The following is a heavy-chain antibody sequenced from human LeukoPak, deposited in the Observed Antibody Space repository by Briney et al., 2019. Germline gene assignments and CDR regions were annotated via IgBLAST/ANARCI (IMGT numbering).Heavy chain of an antibody. D-gene: IGHD1-1*01. CDR2: ISKSGSDS. CDR3: ARVGATGTADY. V-gene: IGHV3-11*06. CDR1: GFTFSDYY. Sequence: GGSLRLSCAAFGFTFSDYYMSWIRQAPGKGLEWVSYISKSGSDSNFADSVKGRFTISRDNAKNSLYLQMNSLRAEDTAVYYCARVGATGTADYWGQGTLATVSS. J-gene: IGHJ4*02.